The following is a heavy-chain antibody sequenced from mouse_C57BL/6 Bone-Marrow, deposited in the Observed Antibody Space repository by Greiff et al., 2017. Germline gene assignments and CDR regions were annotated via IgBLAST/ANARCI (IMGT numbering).Heavy chain of an antibody. Sequence: VKLMESGPGLVQPSQSLSITCTVSGFSLTSYGVHWVRQSPGQGLEWLGVIWSGGSTAYNAAFISSLSISKDNSKSQVFFKMNSLQADDTAIDYCAGNCDYYAMDYWGQGTSVTVSS. CDR2: IWSGGST. J-gene: IGHJ4*01. CDR1: GFSLTSYG. V-gene: IGHV2-2*01. CDR3: AGNCDYYAMDY.